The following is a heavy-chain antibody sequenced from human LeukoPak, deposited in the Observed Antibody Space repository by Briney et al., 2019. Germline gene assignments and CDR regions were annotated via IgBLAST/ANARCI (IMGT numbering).Heavy chain of an antibody. CDR1: GFTFSSYA. Sequence: GGSLRLSCAASGFTFSSYAMHWVRQAPGKGLEWVAVISYDGSNKYYADSVKGRFTISRDNSKNTLYLQINSLRAEDTAVYYCAKDQSGIVSAVAGTRSDYWGQGTLVTVSS. V-gene: IGHV3-30*04. D-gene: IGHD6-19*01. J-gene: IGHJ4*02. CDR2: ISYDGSNK. CDR3: AKDQSGIVSAVAGTRSDY.